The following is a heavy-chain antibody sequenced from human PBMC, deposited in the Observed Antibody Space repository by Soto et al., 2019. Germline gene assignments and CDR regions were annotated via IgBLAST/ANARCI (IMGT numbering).Heavy chain of an antibody. J-gene: IGHJ4*02. V-gene: IGHV4-34*01. D-gene: IGHD2-15*01. CDR2: INHSGST. CDR1: GGSFSGYY. CDR3: ARGRTFGYRSGGSCYPYYFDY. Sequence: TSETLSLACAVYGGSFSGYYWSWIRQPPGKGLEWIGEINHSGSTNYNPSLKSRVTISVDTSKNQFSLKLSSVTAADTAVYYCARGRTFGYRSGGSCYPYYFDYWGQGTLVTVSS.